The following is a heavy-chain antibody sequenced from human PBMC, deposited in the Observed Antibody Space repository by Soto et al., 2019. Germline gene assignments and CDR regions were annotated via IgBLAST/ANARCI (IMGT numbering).Heavy chain of an antibody. CDR3: ARGGGVLGFFDGDADPDFDY. J-gene: IGHJ4*02. CDR2: INPNSGGT. Sequence: ASVKVSCKASGYTFTGYYMHWVRQAPGQGLEWMGWINPNSGGTNYAQKFQGWVTMTRDTSISTAYMELSRLRSDDTAVYYCARGGGVLGFFDGDADPDFDYWGQGPRVTVSS. CDR1: GYTFTGYY. D-gene: IGHD3-9*01. V-gene: IGHV1-2*04.